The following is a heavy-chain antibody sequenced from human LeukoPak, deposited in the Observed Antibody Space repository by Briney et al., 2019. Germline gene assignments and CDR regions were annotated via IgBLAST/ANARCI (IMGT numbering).Heavy chain of an antibody. CDR2: IAMDGSNK. CDR3: AKKVFSGWYGAFDI. D-gene: IGHD6-19*01. CDR1: GFTFSNNG. V-gene: IGHV3-30*18. J-gene: IGHJ3*02. Sequence: GRSLRLSCAGSGFTFSNNGMHWVRQAPDKGLEWVAVIAMDGSNKYYADSVKGRFTISRDNSKNTLYLQMNSLRAEDTAVYYCAKKVFSGWYGAFDIWGQGTMVTVSS.